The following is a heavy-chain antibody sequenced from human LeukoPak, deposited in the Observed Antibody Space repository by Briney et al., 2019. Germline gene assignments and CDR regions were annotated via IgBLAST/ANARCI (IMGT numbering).Heavy chain of an antibody. CDR1: GFTFSSYS. J-gene: IGHJ4*02. V-gene: IGHV3-21*01. Sequence: MPGGSLRLSCAASGFTFSSYSMNWVRQAPGKGLEWVSSISSSSSYIYYADSVKGRFTISRDNAKNSLYLQMNSLRAEDTAVYYCATFPFQLSGTYFNTYWGLGTLVSVSS. D-gene: IGHD3-10*01. CDR3: ATFPFQLSGTYFNTY. CDR2: ISSSSSYI.